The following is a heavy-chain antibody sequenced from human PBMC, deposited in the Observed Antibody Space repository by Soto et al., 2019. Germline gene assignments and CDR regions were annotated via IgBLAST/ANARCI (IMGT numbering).Heavy chain of an antibody. CDR2: INHSGST. V-gene: IGHV4-34*01. CDR1: GGSFSGYY. CDR3: ARGGSSSWFAFDI. Sequence: QVQLRQWGAGLLKPSETLSLTCAVYGGSFSGYYWSWIRQPPGKGLEWIGEINHSGSTNYNPSLKSRVTISIDTSKNQFSLRLTSVTAADTAVYYCARGGSSSWFAFDIWGQRRMVTASS. D-gene: IGHD6-13*01. J-gene: IGHJ3*02.